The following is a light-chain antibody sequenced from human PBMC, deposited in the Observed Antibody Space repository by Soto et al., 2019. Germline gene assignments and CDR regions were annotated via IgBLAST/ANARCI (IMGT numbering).Light chain of an antibody. CDR1: QSIGTW. V-gene: IGKV1-5*03. J-gene: IGKJ5*01. CDR2: KAS. Sequence: DIQMTQSPSTLSASVRDRVTITCRASQSIGTWLAWYQQKPGKAPKLLIYKASYLQGGVPSRFSGSGSGTDFTLTISGLQPDDFATYFCQQYNSYSITFGLGTRLEMK. CDR3: QQYNSYSIT.